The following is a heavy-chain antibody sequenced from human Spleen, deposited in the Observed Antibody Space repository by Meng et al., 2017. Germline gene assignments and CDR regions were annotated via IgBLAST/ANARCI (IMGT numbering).Heavy chain of an antibody. D-gene: IGHD6-13*01. CDR2: ISGSGATT. J-gene: IGHJ4*02. V-gene: IGHV3-23*01. CDR3: VKVWSGIAASGRFDY. Sequence: GESLKISCATSGFTFSSYAMTWVRQAPGKGLEWVSGISGSGATTYYADSVKGRFTISRDNSKNTLYLQINSLRAEDTAVYYCVKVWSGIAASGRFDYWGQGTLVTVSS. CDR1: GFTFSSYA.